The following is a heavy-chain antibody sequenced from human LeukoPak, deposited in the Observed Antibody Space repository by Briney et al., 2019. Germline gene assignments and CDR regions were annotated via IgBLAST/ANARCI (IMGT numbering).Heavy chain of an antibody. CDR1: GFTFSTYW. CDR2: MKGDGSDK. CDR3: ARDEGSGYDY. Sequence: PGGSLRLSCAASGFTFSTYWMSWVRQAPGKGLEWVANMKGDGSDKNYVDSVKGRFAIYGDNAKNSMYLQMNRLRDDDSAVYYCARDEGSGYDYWGQGTLVTVSS. D-gene: IGHD5-12*01. V-gene: IGHV3-7*04. J-gene: IGHJ4*02.